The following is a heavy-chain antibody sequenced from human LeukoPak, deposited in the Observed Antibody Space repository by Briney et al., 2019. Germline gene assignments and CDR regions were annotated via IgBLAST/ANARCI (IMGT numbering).Heavy chain of an antibody. CDR2: IYYSGST. CDR3: ARGGSSGWYYYYYMDV. J-gene: IGHJ6*03. Sequence: SDTLSLTCTVSGGSISGYYWSWIRQPPGKGLEWIGYIYYSGSTNYNPSLKSRVTIAVDASKNQSSLKLSSVTAADTAVYYWARGGSSGWYYYYYMDVWGKGTTVTVSS. CDR1: GGSISGYY. D-gene: IGHD6-19*01. V-gene: IGHV4-59*07.